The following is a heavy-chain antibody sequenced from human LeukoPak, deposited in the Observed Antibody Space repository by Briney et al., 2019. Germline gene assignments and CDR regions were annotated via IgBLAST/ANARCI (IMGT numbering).Heavy chain of an antibody. CDR3: AKDKRPPALPRNYYGMDV. J-gene: IGHJ6*04. CDR2: ISYDGSNK. Sequence: GRSLRLSCAASGFTFSSYGMHWVRQASGKGLEWVAVISYDGSNKYYADSVKGRFTISRDNSKNTLYLQMNSLRAEDTAVYYCAKDKRPPALPRNYYGMDVWGKGTTVTVSS. CDR1: GFTFSSYG. D-gene: IGHD2-15*01. V-gene: IGHV3-30*18.